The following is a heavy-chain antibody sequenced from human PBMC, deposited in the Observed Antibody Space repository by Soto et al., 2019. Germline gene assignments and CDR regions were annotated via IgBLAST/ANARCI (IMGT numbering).Heavy chain of an antibody. CDR2: VVASGAST. CDR3: AKRDSVGTTTGYFDN. D-gene: IGHD1-26*01. Sequence: GGSLRLSCAASGFSFSSFGMSWVRQAPGKGLEWVSGVVASGASTSYADSVRGRFTISRVNSKNTLYLHMNSLRPEDTALYYCAKRDSVGTTTGYFDNWGQGTLVTVSS. CDR1: GFSFSSFG. J-gene: IGHJ4*02. V-gene: IGHV3-23*01.